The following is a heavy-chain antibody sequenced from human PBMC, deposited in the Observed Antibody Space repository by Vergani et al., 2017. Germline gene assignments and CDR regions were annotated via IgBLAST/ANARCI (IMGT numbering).Heavy chain of an antibody. CDR1: GFTFSSYA. J-gene: IGHJ4*02. CDR3: AKRGPATTNGGFDW. V-gene: IGHV3-23*01. Sequence: EVQLLESGGGLVQPGGSLRLSCAASGFTFSSYAMSWVRQAPGKGLEWVSHISRSGDTTYYTDSVKGRFTISRDNSANTLHLRMNSLRAEDTAVYYCAKRGPATTNGGFDWWGQGTLVSVSS. D-gene: IGHD1-14*01. CDR2: ISRSGDTT.